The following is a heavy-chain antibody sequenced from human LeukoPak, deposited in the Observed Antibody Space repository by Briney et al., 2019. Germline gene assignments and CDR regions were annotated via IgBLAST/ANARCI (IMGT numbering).Heavy chain of an antibody. J-gene: IGHJ4*02. V-gene: IGHV3-15*01. CDR3: TTGGLWYVDY. D-gene: IGHD6-13*01. CDR2: IKSKTDDGTT. CDR1: GFTFSNAW. Sequence: PGGSLRLSCAASGFTFSNAWMSWVRQVPGKGLEWVGRIKSKTDDGTTDYAAPVIGRFNISRDDSKNTLYLQMNSLKSEDTALYYCTTGGLWYVDYWGQGILVTFSS.